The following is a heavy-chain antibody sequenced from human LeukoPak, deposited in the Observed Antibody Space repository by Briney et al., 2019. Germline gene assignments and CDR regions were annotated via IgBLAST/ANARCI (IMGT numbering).Heavy chain of an antibody. J-gene: IGHJ3*02. CDR3: AVEGIVAEAPFDI. CDR2: INHSGGT. CDR1: GGSFSSYY. D-gene: IGHD6-13*01. Sequence: SETLSLTCAVYGGSFSSYYWSWFRQPPGKGLEWIGEINHSGGTNYNPSLKSRILISADASKNQFSLKLSSVTAADTAVYYCAVEGIVAEAPFDIWGQGTMVTVSS. V-gene: IGHV4-34*01.